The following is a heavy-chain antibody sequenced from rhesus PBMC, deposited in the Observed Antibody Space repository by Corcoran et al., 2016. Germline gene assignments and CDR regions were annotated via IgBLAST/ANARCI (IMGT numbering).Heavy chain of an antibody. D-gene: IGHD2-2*01. J-gene: IGHJ4*01. CDR2: ISGGGGRP. Sequence: QLQLQESGPGLVKPSETLSLTCVVSGGSLSSNWWNWIRQPPGKGLEWVGRISGGGGRPTYTPSLKSRVTLSPDTAKNKFSLRRSSVTAADTTMYCCAGDRAYCNSNTCYQGFDYWGQGVLVTVSS. CDR3: AGDRAYCNSNTCYQGFDY. CDR1: GGSLSSNW. V-gene: IGHV4-173*01.